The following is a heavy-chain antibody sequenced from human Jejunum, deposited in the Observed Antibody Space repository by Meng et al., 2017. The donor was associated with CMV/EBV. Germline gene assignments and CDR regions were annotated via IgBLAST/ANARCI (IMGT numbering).Heavy chain of an antibody. Sequence: FIFSRYAFHWVRQAPGKGLEWMAFISYDGSGKYYADSVKGRFTISRDDSRNTLYLQMSSLRAEDTALYYCVRTLFPTTRAADFLYPDSWGQGTLVTVSS. CDR3: VRTLFPTTRAADFLYPDS. V-gene: IGHV3-30*04. J-gene: IGHJ4*02. D-gene: IGHD2-2*02. CDR1: FIFSRYA. CDR2: ISYDGSGK.